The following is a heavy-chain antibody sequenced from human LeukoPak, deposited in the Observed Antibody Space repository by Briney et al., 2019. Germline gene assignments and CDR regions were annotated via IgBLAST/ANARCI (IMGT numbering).Heavy chain of an antibody. V-gene: IGHV3-23*01. CDR2: ISGSGGST. Sequence: GGSLRLSCAASGFTFSSYAMSWVRQAPGKGLEWVSAISGSGGSTYYADSVKGRFTISRDNSKNTLYLQMNSLRAEDTAVYYCARTYYYGSGYYYYYYMDVWGKGTTVTISS. D-gene: IGHD3-10*01. CDR3: ARTYYYGSGYYYYYYMDV. CDR1: GFTFSSYA. J-gene: IGHJ6*03.